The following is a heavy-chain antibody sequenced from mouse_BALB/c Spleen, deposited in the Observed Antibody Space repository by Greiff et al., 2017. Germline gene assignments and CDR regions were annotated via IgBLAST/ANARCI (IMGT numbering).Heavy chain of an antibody. CDR3: NADYFDY. Sequence: QVQLQQSGAELAKPGASVKMSCKASGYTFTSYWLHWVKQRPGQGLEWIGYINPSTGYTEYNQKFKDKATLTADKSSSTAYMQLSSLTSEDTAVYYCNADYFDYWGQGTTLTVSS. J-gene: IGHJ2*01. V-gene: IGHV1-7*01. CDR2: INPSTGYT. CDR1: GYTFTSYW. D-gene: IGHD6-5*01.